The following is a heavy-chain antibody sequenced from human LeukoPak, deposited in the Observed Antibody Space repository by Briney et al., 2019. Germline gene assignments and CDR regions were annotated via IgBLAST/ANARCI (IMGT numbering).Heavy chain of an antibody. V-gene: IGHV4-34*01. D-gene: IGHD6-13*01. Sequence: PSETLSLTCAVYGGSFSGYYWSWIRQPPGKGLEWIGEINHSGSTNNNPSLKSRVTISVDTSKNQFSLKLSSVTAADTAVYYCARVFSSWSKTNWFDPWGQGTLVTVSS. CDR3: ARVFSSWSKTNWFDP. J-gene: IGHJ5*02. CDR2: INHSGST. CDR1: GGSFSGYY.